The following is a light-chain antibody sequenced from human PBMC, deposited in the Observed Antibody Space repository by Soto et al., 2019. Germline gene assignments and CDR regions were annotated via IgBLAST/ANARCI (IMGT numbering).Light chain of an antibody. Sequence: QSVLAQPPSASGTPGQRVTISCSGSNSNIGSNNVNWYQQLPGTAPKLVIYSNTQRPSWVPDRFSAYQSGTSASLAISGLQSDDEADYYCAAWDDSLNGFYVFGTGTKVTVL. CDR2: SNT. CDR3: AAWDDSLNGFYV. J-gene: IGLJ1*01. V-gene: IGLV1-44*01. CDR1: NSNIGSNN.